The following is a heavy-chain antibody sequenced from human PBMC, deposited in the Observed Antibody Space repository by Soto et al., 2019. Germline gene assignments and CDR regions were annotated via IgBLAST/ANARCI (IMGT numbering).Heavy chain of an antibody. CDR3: TTAGARDWYFNL. CDR1: GFIFNNAW. J-gene: IGHJ2*01. V-gene: IGHV3-15*01. CDR2: IKSRPDGGTA. Sequence: EVHLVESGGGLVEPGGSLRLSCAASGFIFNNAWMTWVRQAPGKGLEWVAHIKSRPDGGTADYAASVQGRFTISRDNSRYTLYLQMNSLRIYDTAVDYCTTAGARDWYFNLWGRGTLVTVSS.